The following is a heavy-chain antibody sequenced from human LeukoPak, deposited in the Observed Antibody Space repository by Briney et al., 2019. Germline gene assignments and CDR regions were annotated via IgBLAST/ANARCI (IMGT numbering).Heavy chain of an antibody. Sequence: GASVKVSCKASGHTFTGYYMHWVRQAPGQGLEWMGWINPNSGGTNYAQKFQGRVTMTRDTSISTAYMELSRLRSDDTAVYYCARDCSSTSCYHLFDYWGQGTLVTVSS. CDR3: ARDCSSTSCYHLFDY. CDR1: GHTFTGYY. CDR2: INPNSGGT. D-gene: IGHD2-2*01. V-gene: IGHV1-2*02. J-gene: IGHJ4*02.